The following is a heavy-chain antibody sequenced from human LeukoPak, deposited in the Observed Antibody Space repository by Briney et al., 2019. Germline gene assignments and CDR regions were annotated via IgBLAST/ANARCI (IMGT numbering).Heavy chain of an antibody. CDR1: GGSISSYY. J-gene: IGHJ4*02. D-gene: IGHD6-19*01. CDR3: ARRGSSGWYFDY. V-gene: IGHV4-59*08. Sequence: SGTLSLTCTVSGGSISSYYWSWIRQPPGKGLEWIGYIYYSGSTNYNPSLKSRVTISVDTSKNQLSLKLSSVTAADTAVYYCARRGSSGWYFDYWGQGTLVTVSS. CDR2: IYYSGST.